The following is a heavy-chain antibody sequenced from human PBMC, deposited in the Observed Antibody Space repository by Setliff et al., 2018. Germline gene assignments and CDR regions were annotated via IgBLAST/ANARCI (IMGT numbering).Heavy chain of an antibody. CDR2: ISAYNGNT. V-gene: IGHV1-18*01. CDR3: AREGSQLQFLEPYYFDY. Sequence: ASVKVSCKASGFTFTSSAVQWVRQTPGQGLEWMGWISAYNGNTNYAQKLQGRVTMTTDTSTSTAYMELRSLRSDDTAVYYCAREGSQLQFLEPYYFDYWGQGTLVTVSS. CDR1: GFTFTSSA. D-gene: IGHD3-3*01. J-gene: IGHJ4*02.